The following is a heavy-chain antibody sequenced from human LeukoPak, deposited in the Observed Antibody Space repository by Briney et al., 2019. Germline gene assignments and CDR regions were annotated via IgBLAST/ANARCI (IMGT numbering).Heavy chain of an antibody. D-gene: IGHD3-9*01. CDR1: GVSISSSEW. CDR2: IHRAGRT. Sequence: PSETLSLTCAVSGVSISSSEWWIWVRQPPGQGLEWIGEIHRAGRTRYNPSLKSRVTISMDYSKNQSSLKLTSVTAADTAIYYCGKTDIYFNPIDYWGPGSLVTVSS. CDR3: GKTDIYFNPIDY. J-gene: IGHJ4*02. V-gene: IGHV4-4*02.